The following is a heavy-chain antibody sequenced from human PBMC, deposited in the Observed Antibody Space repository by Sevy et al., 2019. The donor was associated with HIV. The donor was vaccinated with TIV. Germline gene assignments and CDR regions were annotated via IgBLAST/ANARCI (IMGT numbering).Heavy chain of an antibody. CDR1: GYTFTSYD. J-gene: IGHJ5*02. Sequence: ASVKVSCKASGYTFTSYDINWVRQATGQGLEWMGWMNPNSGNTGYAQKFQGRVTMTRNTSISTAYMELSSLRSEDMAVYYCARGQIFGVVRNWFDPWGQGTLVTVSS. V-gene: IGHV1-8*01. D-gene: IGHD3-3*01. CDR2: MNPNSGNT. CDR3: ARGQIFGVVRNWFDP.